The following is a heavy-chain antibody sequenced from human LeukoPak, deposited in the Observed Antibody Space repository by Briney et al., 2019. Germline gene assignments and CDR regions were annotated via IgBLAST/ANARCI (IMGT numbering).Heavy chain of an antibody. D-gene: IGHD4-11*01. CDR3: ARWSGTTDDY. V-gene: IGHV1-2*02. CDR2: VSPDSGGT. J-gene: IGHJ4*02. Sequence: ASVRVSCKASGYTFTGYYLHWVRQAPGQGLEWMGWVSPDSGGTNYAQKFQGRVTMTRDTSISTAFMELSSLRSDDTAVYYCARWSGTTDDYWGQGTLVTVS. CDR1: GYTFTGYY.